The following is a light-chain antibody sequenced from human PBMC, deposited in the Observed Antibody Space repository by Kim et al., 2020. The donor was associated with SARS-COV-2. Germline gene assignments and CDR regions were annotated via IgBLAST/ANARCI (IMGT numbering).Light chain of an antibody. J-gene: IGKJ2*01. CDR1: QSVSSNY. CDR3: QQYGTSPPYT. CDR2: GAS. Sequence: SPGERATLSCRARQSVSSNYLAWYQQQPGQAPRLLIHGASSRATGIPDRFSGSGSGTDFTLTNSRLEPEDFAVYYCQQYGTSPPYTFGQGTKLEI. V-gene: IGKV3-20*01.